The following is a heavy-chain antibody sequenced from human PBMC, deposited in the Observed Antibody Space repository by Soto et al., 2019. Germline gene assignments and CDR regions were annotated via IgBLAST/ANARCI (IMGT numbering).Heavy chain of an antibody. CDR3: ARGRIQGFFDY. J-gene: IGHJ4*02. V-gene: IGHV1-18*04. D-gene: IGHD2-15*01. Sequence: ASLKFSRKASGYTFTSYGISWGRQAPGQGLEWMGWISAYNGNTNYAQKLQGRVTMTRNTSISTAYMELSSLRSEDTAVYYCARGRIQGFFDYWGQGTLVTVSS. CDR2: ISAYNGNT. CDR1: GYTFTSYG.